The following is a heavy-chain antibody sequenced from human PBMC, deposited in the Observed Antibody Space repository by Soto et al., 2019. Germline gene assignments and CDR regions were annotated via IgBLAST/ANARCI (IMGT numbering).Heavy chain of an antibody. CDR3: ARDGGAPFGVVISDAFDI. Sequence: ASVKVSCKASGYTFTSYDINWVRQATGQGLEWMGWMNPNSGNTGYAQKFQGRVTMTRNTSISTAYVELSSLRSEDTAVYYCARDGGAPFGVVISDAFDIWGQGTMVTVSS. V-gene: IGHV1-8*01. CDR1: GYTFTSYD. CDR2: MNPNSGNT. J-gene: IGHJ3*02. D-gene: IGHD3-3*01.